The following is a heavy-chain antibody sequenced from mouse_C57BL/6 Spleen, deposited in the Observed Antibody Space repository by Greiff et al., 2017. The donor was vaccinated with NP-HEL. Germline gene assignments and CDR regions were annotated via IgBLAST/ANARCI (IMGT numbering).Heavy chain of an antibody. V-gene: IGHV5-9-1*02. J-gene: IGHJ2*01. CDR2: ISSGGDYI. D-gene: IGHD1-1*01. Sequence: EVQLVESGEGLVKPGGSLKLSCAASGFTFSSYAMSWVRQTPEKRLEWVAYISSGGDYIYYADTVKGRFTISRDNARNTLYLQMSSLKSEDTAMYYCTRAYYGSSYWSYFDYWGQGTTLTVSS. CDR3: TRAYYGSSYWSYFDY. CDR1: GFTFSSYA.